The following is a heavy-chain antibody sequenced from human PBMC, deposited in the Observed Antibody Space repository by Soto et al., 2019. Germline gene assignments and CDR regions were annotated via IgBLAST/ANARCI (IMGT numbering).Heavy chain of an antibody. D-gene: IGHD3-16*01. CDR3: ERENLSYGSALDV. CDR2: ITWNGANT. Sequence: GGSLRLSCSASGFMFDEYNIHWVRQAPGKGLEWVSLITWNGANTYYADSVKGRFTISRDGTTKSVSLQMTSLKREDTGLYYCERENLSYGSALDVRGQGTTVTASS. J-gene: IGHJ6*02. CDR1: GFMFDEYN. V-gene: IGHV3-43*01.